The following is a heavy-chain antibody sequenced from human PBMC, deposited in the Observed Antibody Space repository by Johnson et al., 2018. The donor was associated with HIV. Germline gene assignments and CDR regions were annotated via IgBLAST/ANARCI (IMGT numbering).Heavy chain of an antibody. J-gene: IGHJ3*02. CDR2: ISYDASNK. CDR3: ARDREVGARSGAFDI. Sequence: QVQLVESGGGVVQPGRSLRLSCAASGFSFSTYNMHWVRHAPGRGLEWVAFISYDASNKYYADSVKGRFTISRDNSKNSLYLQMNSLRAEDTALYYCARDREVGARSGAFDIWGQGTMVTVSS. CDR1: GFSFSTYN. D-gene: IGHD1-26*01. V-gene: IGHV3-30*03.